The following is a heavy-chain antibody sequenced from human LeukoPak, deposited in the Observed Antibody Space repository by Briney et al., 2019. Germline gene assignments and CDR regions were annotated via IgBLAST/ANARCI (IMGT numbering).Heavy chain of an antibody. D-gene: IGHD3-10*02. CDR2: VLADGSKR. CDR3: AGDSGCSVDY. CDR1: GFTLRSYA. J-gene: IGHJ4*02. Sequence: GRPLRLSCTASGFTLRSYAMHWVRQAPGKGLEWVAGVLADGSKRGYADSVKGRFTISRDNSKNTLSLQMNSLTADDTAVYYCAGDSGCSVDYWGPVTLATVTS. V-gene: IGHV3-33*01.